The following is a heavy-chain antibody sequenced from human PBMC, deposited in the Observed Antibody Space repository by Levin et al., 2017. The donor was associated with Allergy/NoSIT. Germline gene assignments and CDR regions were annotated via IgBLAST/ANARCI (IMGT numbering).Heavy chain of an antibody. CDR1: GFTFNNYW. D-gene: IGHD1-1*01. CDR3: ARDSSSGGLDP. CDR2: ITKDESYK. V-gene: IGHV3-7*01. Sequence: GASVKVSCAASGFTFNNYWMTWVRQAPGKGLEWVASITKDESYKYYVDSVKGRFTISRDNTKNSLYLQMNSLRAEDTAMYYCARDSSSGGLDPWGQGTLVTVSS. J-gene: IGHJ5*02.